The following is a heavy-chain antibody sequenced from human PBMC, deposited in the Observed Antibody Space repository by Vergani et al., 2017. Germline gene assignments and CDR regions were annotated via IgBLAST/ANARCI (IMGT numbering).Heavy chain of an antibody. J-gene: IGHJ4*02. CDR3: ARESRGIAVAGTSDY. CDR1: GFTFSSYS. Sequence: EVQVVESGGGLVQPGGSLRLSCAASGFTFSSYSMNWVRQAPGKGLEWVSSISSSSSYIYYADSVKGRFTISRDNAKNSLYLQMNSLRAEDTAVYYCARESRGIAVAGTSDYWGQGTLVTVSS. D-gene: IGHD6-19*01. CDR2: ISSSSSYI. V-gene: IGHV3-21*01.